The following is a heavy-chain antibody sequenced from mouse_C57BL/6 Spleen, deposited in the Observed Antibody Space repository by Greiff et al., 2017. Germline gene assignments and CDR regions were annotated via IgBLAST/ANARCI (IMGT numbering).Heavy chain of an antibody. CDR3: ARRGGNYEDYAMDY. V-gene: IGHV1-69*01. Sequence: QVQLQQPGAELVMPGASVKLSCKASGYTFTSYWMHWVKQRPGQGLEWIGEIDPSDSYTHYNQKFKGKSTLTVDKSSSTAYMQLSSLTSEDSAVYYCARRGGNYEDYAMDYWGQGTSVTVSS. J-gene: IGHJ4*01. CDR2: IDPSDSYT. D-gene: IGHD2-1*01. CDR1: GYTFTSYW.